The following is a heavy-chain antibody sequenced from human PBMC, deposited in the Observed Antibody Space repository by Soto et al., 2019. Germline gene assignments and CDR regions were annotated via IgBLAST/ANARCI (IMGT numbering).Heavy chain of an antibody. CDR2: INPTGGST. Sequence: ASVKVSCKASGYTFINYYIHWVRQAPGHGLEWMAIINPTGGSTNYAQKFQGRLTLTMNTSMSTVYMELSSLTSEDTAVYYCARVRRFGEQLNWGQGTLVTVSS. V-gene: IGHV1-46*01. J-gene: IGHJ4*02. CDR1: GYTFINYY. D-gene: IGHD3-10*01. CDR3: ARVRRFGEQLN.